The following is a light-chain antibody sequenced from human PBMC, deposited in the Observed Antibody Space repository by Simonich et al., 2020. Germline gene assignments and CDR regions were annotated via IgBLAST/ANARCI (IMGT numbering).Light chain of an antibody. CDR3: SSYTSSSTRV. V-gene: IGLV2-8*01. Sequence: QSALTQPPSASGSPGQSVTISCTGTSSDVGGYNYVSWYQQHPGKAPKLMIYEVSKRPSGFPDRFSGSKSGNTASLTVSGLQAEDEADYYCSSYTSSSTRVFGGGTKLTVL. J-gene: IGLJ3*02. CDR2: EVS. CDR1: SSDVGGYNY.